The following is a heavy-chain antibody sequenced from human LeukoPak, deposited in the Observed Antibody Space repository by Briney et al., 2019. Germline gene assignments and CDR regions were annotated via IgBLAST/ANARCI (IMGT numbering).Heavy chain of an antibody. CDR1: GYSISAGYY. Sequence: PSETLSLTCAVSGYSISAGYYWGWIRQAPGKGLEWIGGIYHSGTTYYNPSLKSRVTISVDTSKNQFSLKLSSVTAADTAVYYCARRGGGSTWFFDYWGQGTLVTVSS. CDR2: IYHSGTT. CDR3: ARRGGGSTWFFDY. D-gene: IGHD6-13*01. V-gene: IGHV4-38-2*01. J-gene: IGHJ4*02.